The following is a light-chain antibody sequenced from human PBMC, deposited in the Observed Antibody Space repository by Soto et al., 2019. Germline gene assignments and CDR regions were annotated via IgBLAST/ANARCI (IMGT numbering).Light chain of an antibody. CDR1: QTVIRNY. J-gene: IGKJ5*01. Sequence: EIALTQYPGTLSLSPGERATLSCRASQTVIRNYLAWHQQKTGQTPRLLVYGASSRATGIPDRLSGSGYGTDFTLTISRLEPEEWAVYDGQQHGSSPITFGPGTRLEIK. CDR3: QQHGSSPIT. V-gene: IGKV3-20*01. CDR2: GAS.